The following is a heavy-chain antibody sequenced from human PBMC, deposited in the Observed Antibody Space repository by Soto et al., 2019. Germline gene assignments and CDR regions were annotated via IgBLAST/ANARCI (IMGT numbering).Heavy chain of an antibody. D-gene: IGHD2-15*01. Sequence: QVQLVESGGGVVQPGRSLRLSCAASGFSFSNCGMHWVRQAPGKGLEWVAAISFDGSDTYYLESVKGRFTISRDNSKNTLFLQMNSLRVEDTAVYYCVKGSEVARQELDYWGQGTLVTVSS. J-gene: IGHJ4*02. CDR2: ISFDGSDT. V-gene: IGHV3-30*18. CDR3: VKGSEVARQELDY. CDR1: GFSFSNCG.